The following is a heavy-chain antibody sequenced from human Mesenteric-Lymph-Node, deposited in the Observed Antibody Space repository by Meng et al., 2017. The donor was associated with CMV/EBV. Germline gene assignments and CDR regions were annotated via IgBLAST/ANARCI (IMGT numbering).Heavy chain of an antibody. CDR2: FSPILDTP. D-gene: IGHD5-24*01. CDR3: ARDGYSPFDY. CDR1: GGTFSNYV. Sequence: VSCEASGGTFSNYVVSWVRQATGQGLEWMGRFSPILDTPNYAQKFRGRVTITADKSTSIVYMELSSLRSEDTAVYFCARDGYSPFDYWGQGTLVTVSS. V-gene: IGHV1-69*04. J-gene: IGHJ4*02.